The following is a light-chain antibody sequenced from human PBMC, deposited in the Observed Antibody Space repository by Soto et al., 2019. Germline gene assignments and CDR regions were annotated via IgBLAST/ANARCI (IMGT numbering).Light chain of an antibody. J-gene: IGLJ2*01. CDR2: VNGDGSH. CDR1: SGLSTYA. CDR3: TSYTGNSTPVV. V-gene: IGLV4-69*01. Sequence: QTVVTQSPSASASLGASVKLTCTLSSGLSTYAIAWHQQQPEKGPRYLMTVNGDGSHNKGDGIPDRFSGSRSGAERYLSISSLQSEDEADYYCTSYTGNSTPVVFGGGTKVTVL.